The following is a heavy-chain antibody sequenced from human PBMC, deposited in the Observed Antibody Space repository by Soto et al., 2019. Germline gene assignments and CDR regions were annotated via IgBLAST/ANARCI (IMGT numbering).Heavy chain of an antibody. Sequence: QVPLVQCGTEVRKPGASVKLSCRASGYTFTNYPLHGVRQAPGPRPQGLGWISAVDGQIKYSQKCQGRVTLTTDTSASTTYMELSSLRSDDTAMYYCARGFRDPSFSGFDYWGQGALVTVSS. CDR2: ISAVDGQI. J-gene: IGHJ4*02. V-gene: IGHV1-3*01. CDR3: ARGFRDPSFSGFDY. D-gene: IGHD2-21*02. CDR1: GYTFTNYP.